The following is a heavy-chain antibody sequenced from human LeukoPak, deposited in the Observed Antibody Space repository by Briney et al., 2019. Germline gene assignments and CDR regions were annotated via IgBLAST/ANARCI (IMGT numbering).Heavy chain of an antibody. D-gene: IGHD6-13*01. Sequence: GGSLRLSCAASGFTFSSYWMHWARQAPGKGLVWVSHINSDGSSTNYADSVKGRFTISRDNAKNTLYLQMNSLRAEDTAVYYCARLSRQGYTSSWLDYWGQGTLVTVSS. CDR3: ARLSRQGYTSSWLDY. CDR2: INSDGSST. V-gene: IGHV3-74*01. J-gene: IGHJ4*02. CDR1: GFTFSSYW.